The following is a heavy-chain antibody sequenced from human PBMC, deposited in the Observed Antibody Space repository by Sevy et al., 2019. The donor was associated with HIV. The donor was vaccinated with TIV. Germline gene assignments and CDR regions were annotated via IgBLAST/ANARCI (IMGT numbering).Heavy chain of an antibody. CDR1: GDSVSSSSAA. J-gene: IGHJ6*02. CDR3: ARGDELNSYYYGMDV. V-gene: IGHV6-1*01. D-gene: IGHD1-7*01. CDR2: TYYRSKWYS. Sequence: SQTLSLTCAISGDSVSSSSAAWNWFRQSPSRGLEWLGRTYYRSKWYSGYEVSVKGRVTINPDTSKNQFSLPLESVAPEDTAVYFCARGDELNSYYYGMDVWGQGTTVTVSS.